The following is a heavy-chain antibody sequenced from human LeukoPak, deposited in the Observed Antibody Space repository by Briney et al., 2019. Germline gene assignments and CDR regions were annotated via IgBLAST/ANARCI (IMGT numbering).Heavy chain of an antibody. J-gene: IGHJ5*02. CDR1: GGSISSYY. Sequence: PSETLSLTCTVSGGSISSYYWSWIRQPPGKGLEWIGYIYYSGSTNYNPSLKSRVTISVDTSKNQFSLKLSSVTAADTAVYYCARKRYYDFWSGYYGNWFDPWGQGTLVTVSS. D-gene: IGHD3-3*01. CDR2: IYYSGST. V-gene: IGHV4-59*01. CDR3: ARKRYYDFWSGYYGNWFDP.